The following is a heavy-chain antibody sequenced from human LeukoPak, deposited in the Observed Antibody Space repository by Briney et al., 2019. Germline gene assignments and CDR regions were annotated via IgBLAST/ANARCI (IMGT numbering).Heavy chain of an antibody. CDR2: INPNSGGT. Sequence: PMASVKVSCKASGYTFTDYYMHWVRQAPGQGLEWMGWINPNSGGTNYAQKFQDRVTMTRDTSISTAYMELSRLRSDDTAVYYCARGAGLYGSGAFDIWGQGTMVTVSS. CDR1: GYTFTDYY. D-gene: IGHD3-10*01. J-gene: IGHJ3*02. V-gene: IGHV1-2*02. CDR3: ARGAGLYGSGAFDI.